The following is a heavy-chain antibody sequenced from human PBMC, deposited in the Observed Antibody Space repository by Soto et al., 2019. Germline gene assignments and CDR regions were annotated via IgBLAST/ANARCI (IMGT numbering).Heavy chain of an antibody. CDR2: IYPGDSDT. Sequence: ISCKGSGYSFTSYWIGWVRQMPGKGLEWMGIIYPGDSDTRYSPSFQGQVTISADKSISTAYLQWSSLKASDAAMYYCARARVSGYYYVRAFDIWGQGTMVTVSS. CDR3: ARARVSGYYYVRAFDI. CDR1: GYSFTSYW. D-gene: IGHD3-22*01. V-gene: IGHV5-51*01. J-gene: IGHJ3*02.